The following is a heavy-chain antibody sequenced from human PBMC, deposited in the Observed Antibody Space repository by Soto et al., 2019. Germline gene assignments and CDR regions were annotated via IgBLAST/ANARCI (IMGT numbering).Heavy chain of an antibody. CDR1: GFTFSSYA. D-gene: IGHD3-9*01. Sequence: GGSLRLSCAASGFTFSSYAMHWVRQAPGKGLEWVAVISYDGSNKYYADSVKGRFTISRDNSKNTLYLQMNSLRAEDTAVYYCAREGEGDDWLLYFDYWGQGTLVTVSS. J-gene: IGHJ4*02. CDR2: ISYDGSNK. CDR3: AREGEGDDWLLYFDY. V-gene: IGHV3-30-3*01.